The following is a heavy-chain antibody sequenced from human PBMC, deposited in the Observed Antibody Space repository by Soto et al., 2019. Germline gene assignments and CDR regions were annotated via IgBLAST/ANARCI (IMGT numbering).Heavy chain of an antibody. D-gene: IGHD3-16*02. V-gene: IGHV3-23*01. CDR3: AKVDAYSYRTDF. CDR2: IGRTNNT. J-gene: IGHJ4*02. CDR1: GFTFSNSA. Sequence: GSLRLSSSASGFTFSNSAMTVVRQALGKGPEWVSSIGRTNNTHYADSVKGRFAISRDNSQNTLYLQMNSLTAEDTAVYFCAKVDAYSYRTDFWGQGTLVTVS.